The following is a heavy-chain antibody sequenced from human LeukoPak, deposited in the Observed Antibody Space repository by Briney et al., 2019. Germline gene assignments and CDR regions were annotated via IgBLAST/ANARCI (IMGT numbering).Heavy chain of an antibody. D-gene: IGHD2-2*01. CDR1: GYTFTGYY. CDR3: AREVPRYCSSTSCYAGAFDI. Sequence: ASVKVSCKASGYTFTGYYMHWVRQAPGQGLEWMGWINPNSGGTNYAQKFQGKVTMTRDTSISTAYMELSRLRSDDTAVYYCAREVPRYCSSTSCYAGAFDIWGQGTMVTVSS. J-gene: IGHJ3*02. CDR2: INPNSGGT. V-gene: IGHV1-2*02.